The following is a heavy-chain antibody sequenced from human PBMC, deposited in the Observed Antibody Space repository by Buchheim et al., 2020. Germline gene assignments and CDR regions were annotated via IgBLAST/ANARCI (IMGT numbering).Heavy chain of an antibody. CDR1: GFTVSSNY. CDR3: ARMVVVAAQTLWFDP. Sequence: EVQLVESGGGLVQPGGSLRLSCAASGFTVSSNYMSWVRQAPGKGLEWVSVIYSGGSTYYADSVKGRFTISRDNSKNTLYLQMNSRRAEDTAVYYCARMVVVAAQTLWFDPWGQGTL. J-gene: IGHJ5*02. CDR2: IYSGGST. D-gene: IGHD2-15*01. V-gene: IGHV3-66*01.